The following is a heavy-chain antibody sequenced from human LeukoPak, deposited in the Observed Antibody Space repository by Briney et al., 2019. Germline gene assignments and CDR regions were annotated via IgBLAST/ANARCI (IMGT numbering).Heavy chain of an antibody. D-gene: IGHD3-22*01. CDR2: MSIYYSGST. J-gene: IGHJ4*02. CDR3: ARPHGGYYQGTDY. V-gene: IGHV4-39*01. Sequence: SETLSLICTVSGGSISSSSYYWGWIRQPPGKGLEWIGSMSIYYSGSTYYNPSLKSRVTISVDTSKNQFSLKLSSVTAADTAVYYCARPHGGYYQGTDYWGQGTLVTVSS. CDR1: GGSISSSSYY.